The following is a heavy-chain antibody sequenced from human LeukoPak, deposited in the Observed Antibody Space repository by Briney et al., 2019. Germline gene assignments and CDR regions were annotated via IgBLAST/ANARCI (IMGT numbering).Heavy chain of an antibody. D-gene: IGHD5-24*01. CDR2: IIPILGIA. J-gene: IGHJ4*02. V-gene: IGHV1-69*04. CDR1: GGTFSSYA. Sequence: ASVTVSCKASGGTFSSYAISWVRQAPGQGLEWMGRIIPILGIANYAQKFQGRVTITADKSTSTAYMELSSLRSEDTAVYYCARARGGYNYEHWGQGTLVTVSS. CDR3: ARARGGYNYEH.